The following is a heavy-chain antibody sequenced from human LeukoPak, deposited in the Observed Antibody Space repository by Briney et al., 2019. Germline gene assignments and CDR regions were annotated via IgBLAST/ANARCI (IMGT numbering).Heavy chain of an antibody. CDR2: INPNSGGT. CDR3: ARVGAQADAFDI. Sequence: ASVKVSCKASGYTFTGYYMHWVRQAPGQGLEWTGRINPNSGGTNYAQKFQGRVTMTRDTSISIAYMELSRLRSDDTAVYYCARVGAQADAFDIWGQGTMVTVSS. D-gene: IGHD3-16*01. J-gene: IGHJ3*02. V-gene: IGHV1-2*06. CDR1: GYTFTGYY.